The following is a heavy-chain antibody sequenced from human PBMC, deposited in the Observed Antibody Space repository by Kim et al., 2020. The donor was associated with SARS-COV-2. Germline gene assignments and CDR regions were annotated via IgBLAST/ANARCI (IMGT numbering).Heavy chain of an antibody. J-gene: IGHJ4*02. CDR2: ISIDGSNK. Sequence: GGSLRLSCAASGFTFSGYDMHWVRQAPGKGLEWVVVISIDGSNKFYADSVKGRFTISRDNSKNTLYLQVNSLRAEDTAVYYCARVNFDYWGQGTLVTVSS. CDR3: ARVNFDY. V-gene: IGHV3-30*03. CDR1: GFTFSGYD.